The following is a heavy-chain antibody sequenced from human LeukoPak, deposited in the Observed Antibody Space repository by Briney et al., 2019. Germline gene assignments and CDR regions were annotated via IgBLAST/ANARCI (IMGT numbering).Heavy chain of an antibody. CDR3: AKAVALYIDAFDI. D-gene: IGHD6-19*01. V-gene: IGHV3-23*01. J-gene: IGHJ3*02. CDR1: GFTFSNYV. Sequence: GGSLRLSCAASGFTFSNYVMSWVRQVPGKGLEWVSAINDSGDSTTYADSVKGRFTISRDNSKNTLYLQMNSLRAEDTAVYYCAKAVALYIDAFDIWGQGTMVTVSS. CDR2: INDSGDST.